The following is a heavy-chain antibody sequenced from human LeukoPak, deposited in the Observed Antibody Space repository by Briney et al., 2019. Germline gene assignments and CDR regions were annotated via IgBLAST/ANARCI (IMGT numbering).Heavy chain of an antibody. CDR3: ARASGSSYFGY. CDR1: GGSISSGVYY. V-gene: IGHV4-31*03. D-gene: IGHD1-26*01. Sequence: PSQTLSLTCTVSGGSISSGVYYWSWIRQLPGKGLEWIGYIYHSGSTYYNPSLRSRVTISVDTSRNQFSLKLSSVTAADTAVYYCARASGSSYFGYWGQGTLVTVSS. CDR2: IYHSGST. J-gene: IGHJ4*02.